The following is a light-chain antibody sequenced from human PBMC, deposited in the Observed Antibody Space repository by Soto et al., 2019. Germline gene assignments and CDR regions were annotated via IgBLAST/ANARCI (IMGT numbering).Light chain of an antibody. J-gene: IGLJ2*01. CDR2: DNN. CDR3: GTWDNILSAVV. CDR1: SSNIGNNY. V-gene: IGLV1-51*01. Sequence: QSVLTQPPSVSAARGQKVTISCSGSSSNIGNNYVSWYQQLPGTAPKLLTYDNNKRPSGIPDRFSGSKSGTSATLGITGLQTGDEADYYCGTWDNILSAVVFGGGTKLTVL.